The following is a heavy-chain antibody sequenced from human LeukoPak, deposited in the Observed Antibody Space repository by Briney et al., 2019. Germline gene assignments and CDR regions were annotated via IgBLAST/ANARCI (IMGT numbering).Heavy chain of an antibody. CDR1: GGTFSSYA. Sequence: GASVKVSCKASGGTFSSYAISWVRQAPGQGLEWMGRIIPIFGTASYAQKFQGRVTITTDESTSTAYMELSSLRSEDTAVYYCARDGEMGATRYWGQGTLVTVSS. J-gene: IGHJ4*02. CDR2: IIPIFGTA. V-gene: IGHV1-69*05. D-gene: IGHD1-26*01. CDR3: ARDGEMGATRY.